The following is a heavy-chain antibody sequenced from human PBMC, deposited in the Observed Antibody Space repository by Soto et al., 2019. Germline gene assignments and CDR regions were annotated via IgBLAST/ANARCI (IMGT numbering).Heavy chain of an antibody. CDR1: GGSCAGYW. Sequence: RIPCRGSGGSCAGYWGRWVRKMTGKGLEWMGIIYPGDSDTRYSPSFQGQVTISADKSISTAYLQWSSLKASDTAMYYCARHLGYGGNSLSNYYYGLDIWGQGITLTGSS. CDR2: IYPGDSDT. CDR3: ARHLGYGGNSLSNYYYGLDI. J-gene: IGHJ6*02. D-gene: IGHD4-17*01. V-gene: IGHV5-51*01.